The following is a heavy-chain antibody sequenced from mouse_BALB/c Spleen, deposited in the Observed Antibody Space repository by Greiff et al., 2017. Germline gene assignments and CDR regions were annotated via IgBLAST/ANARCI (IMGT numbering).Heavy chain of an antibody. J-gene: IGHJ3*01. Sequence: LVESGAELARPGASVKMSCKASGYTFTSYTMHWVKQRPGQGLEWIGYINPSSGYTNYNQKFKDKATLTADKSSSTAYMQLSSLTSEDSAVYYCARIGYYRYDEGVAYWGQGTLVTVSA. CDR1: GYTFTSYT. D-gene: IGHD2-14*01. CDR2: INPSSGYT. V-gene: IGHV1-4*01. CDR3: ARIGYYRYDEGVAY.